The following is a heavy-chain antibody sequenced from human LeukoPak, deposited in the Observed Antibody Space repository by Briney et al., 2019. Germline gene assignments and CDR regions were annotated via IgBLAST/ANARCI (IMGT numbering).Heavy chain of an antibody. CDR2: LSYDENNE. CDR3: AKDLDSSGWHVRGHY. CDR1: GFTFSSYS. D-gene: IGHD6-19*01. J-gene: IGHJ4*02. V-gene: IGHV3-30*04. Sequence: PGGSLRLSCAASGFTFSSYSFNWVRQAPGKGLEWVAVLSYDENNEYYADSVKGRFTISRDNSKNTLYLQMNSLRAEDTAVYYCAKDLDSSGWHVRGHYWGQGTLVTVSS.